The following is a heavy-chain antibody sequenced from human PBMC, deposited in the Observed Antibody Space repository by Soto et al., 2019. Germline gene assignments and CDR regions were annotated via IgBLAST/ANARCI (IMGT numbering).Heavy chain of an antibody. V-gene: IGHV4-31*03. D-gene: IGHD6-13*01. CDR1: GGSISSGGYY. CDR3: ARVRSPTRQQLVLVRGYYFDY. J-gene: IGHJ4*02. CDR2: IYYSGST. Sequence: QVQLQESGPGLVKPSQTLSLTCTVSGGSISSGGYYWSWIRQHPGKGLEWIGYIYYSGSTYYNPSLKSRVTISVDTSKNQFSLKLSSVTAADTAVYYCARVRSPTRQQLVLVRGYYFDYWGQGTLVTVSS.